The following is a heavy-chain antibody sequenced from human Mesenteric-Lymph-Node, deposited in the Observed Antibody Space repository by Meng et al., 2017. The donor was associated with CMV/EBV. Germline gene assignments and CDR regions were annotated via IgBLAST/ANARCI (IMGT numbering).Heavy chain of an antibody. Sequence: CAASGFTFSSYSMNWVRQAPGKGLEWVSSISSSSSYIYYADSVKSRFTISRDNAKNSLYLQMNSLRAEDTAVYYCARDQESDWYFDLWGRGTLVTVSS. J-gene: IGHJ2*01. V-gene: IGHV3-21*01. CDR2: ISSSSSYI. CDR1: GFTFSSYS. D-gene: IGHD3-10*01. CDR3: ARDQESDWYFDL.